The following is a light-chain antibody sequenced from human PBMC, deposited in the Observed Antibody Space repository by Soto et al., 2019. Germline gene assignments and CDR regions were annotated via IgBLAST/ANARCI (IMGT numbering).Light chain of an antibody. J-gene: IGKJ1*01. Sequence: EIVLTQSPDTLSLSPGDRATVSCRASQTVGASYVAWYQHRPGQAPKFLMYGASTRATGIPDRFSGSGSGTEFTLTIDSLEPEDFGVYYCQQDGRSPWTFGQGTRVEI. CDR1: QTVGASY. V-gene: IGKV3-20*01. CDR3: QQDGRSPWT. CDR2: GAS.